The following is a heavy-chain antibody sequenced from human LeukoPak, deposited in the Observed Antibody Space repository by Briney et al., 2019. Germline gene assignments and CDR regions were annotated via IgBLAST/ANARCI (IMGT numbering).Heavy chain of an antibody. D-gene: IGHD3-3*01. V-gene: IGHV3-23*01. Sequence: GGSLRLSCAASGFTFNIYAMSWVRQAPGKGLEWVSAISGSGGSTYYSDSMKGRFTISRDNSKNTLYLQMNSLRAEDTAVYYCAKEYDFSSQDFDYWGQGTLVTVSS. CDR2: ISGSGGST. J-gene: IGHJ4*02. CDR1: GFTFNIYA. CDR3: AKEYDFSSQDFDY.